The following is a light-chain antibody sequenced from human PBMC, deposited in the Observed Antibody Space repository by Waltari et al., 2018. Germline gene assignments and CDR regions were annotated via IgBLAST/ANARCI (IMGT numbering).Light chain of an antibody. Sequence: DIQMTQSPSTLSPSVGDRLTITCRASQSVSSWLGWYQQKPGRAPKLLIYEASSLEGGVPSRFSGSGSGTEFTLTISSLQPDDFATYYCQQYNSHSTWTFGQGTKVEIK. CDR1: QSVSSW. J-gene: IGKJ1*01. CDR2: EAS. CDR3: QQYNSHSTWT. V-gene: IGKV1-5*01.